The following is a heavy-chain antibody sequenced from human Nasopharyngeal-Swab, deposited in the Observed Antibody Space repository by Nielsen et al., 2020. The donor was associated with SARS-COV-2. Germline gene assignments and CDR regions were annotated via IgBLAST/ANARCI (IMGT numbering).Heavy chain of an antibody. CDR1: GGTFSSYA. V-gene: IGHV1-69*13. CDR2: IIPIFGTA. D-gene: IGHD6-13*01. J-gene: IGHJ5*02. Sequence: SVKVSCKASGGTFSSYAISWVRQAPGQGLEWMGGIIPIFGTANYAQKFQGRVTITADESTSTAYMELRSLRSEDTAVYYCASRSSSWSWWFDPWGQGTLVTVSS. CDR3: ASRSSSWSWWFDP.